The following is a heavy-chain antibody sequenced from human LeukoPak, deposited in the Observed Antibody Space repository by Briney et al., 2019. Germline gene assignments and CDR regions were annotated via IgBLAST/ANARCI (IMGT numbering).Heavy chain of an antibody. CDR3: ARDNDWLNGFNI. CDR2: ISVYNGTT. CDR1: VYTFTTYD. Sequence: ASVRLSCKASVYTFTTYDVSWVRQAPGQGLEWMGLISVYNGTTNYAQNLQGRLTMTTDTSTSIAYMELRSLRSDDTAVYYCARDNDWLNGFNIWGQGTMVTVSS. J-gene: IGHJ3*02. D-gene: IGHD3-9*01. V-gene: IGHV1-18*01.